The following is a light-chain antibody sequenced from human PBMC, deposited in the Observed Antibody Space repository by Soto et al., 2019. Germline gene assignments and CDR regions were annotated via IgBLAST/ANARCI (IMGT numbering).Light chain of an antibody. Sequence: QSALTQPASVSGSPGQSITISCTGTSSDVGGYNYVSWYQQHPGKAPKLMIYDVSNWPSGVSNRFSGSKSANTASLTISGLLAEDEADYYCSSYTGSSTYVVFGGGTKLTVL. CDR1: SSDVGGYNY. V-gene: IGLV2-14*01. J-gene: IGLJ2*01. CDR2: DVS. CDR3: SSYTGSSTYVV.